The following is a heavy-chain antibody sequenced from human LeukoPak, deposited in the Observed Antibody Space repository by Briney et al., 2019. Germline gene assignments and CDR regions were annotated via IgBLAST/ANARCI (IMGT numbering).Heavy chain of an antibody. Sequence: SVEVSCKASGGTFSSYAISWVRQAPGQGLEWMGRIIPIFGIANYAQKFQGRVTITADKSTSTAYMELSSLRSEDTAVYYCARDRGVVVVAAGYYFDYWGQGTLVTVSS. CDR1: GGTFSSYA. D-gene: IGHD2-15*01. J-gene: IGHJ4*02. CDR2: IIPIFGIA. CDR3: ARDRGVVVVAAGYYFDY. V-gene: IGHV1-69*04.